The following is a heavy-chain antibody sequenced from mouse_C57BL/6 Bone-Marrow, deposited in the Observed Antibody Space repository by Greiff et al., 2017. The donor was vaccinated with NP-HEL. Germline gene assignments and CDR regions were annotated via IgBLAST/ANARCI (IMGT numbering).Heavy chain of an antibody. J-gene: IGHJ4*01. V-gene: IGHV2-5*01. CDR1: GFSLTSYG. CDR3: AKNCGYYAMDY. CDR2: IWRGGST. Sequence: VKLMESGPGLVQPSQSLSITCTVSGFSLTSYGVHWVRQSPGKGLEWLGVIWRGGSTDYNAAFMSRLSITKDNSKSQVFFKMNSLQADETAIYYCAKNCGYYAMDYWGQGTSVTVSS.